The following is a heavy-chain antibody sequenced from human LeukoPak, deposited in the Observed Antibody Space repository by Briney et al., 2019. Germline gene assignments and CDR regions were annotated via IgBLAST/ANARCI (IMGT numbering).Heavy chain of an antibody. CDR3: ARERRFGDIVLFVY. CDR1: GYTFTGYY. Sequence: ASVKVSCKASGYTFTGYYIHWLRQAPGQGLEWMGRINPNSGDTNYPQNFQGRVTMTRDTSGSTSNMELSRLRSDDTAVYYCARERRFGDIVLFVYWGQGTLVTVSS. J-gene: IGHJ4*02. D-gene: IGHD3-10*01. CDR2: INPNSGDT. V-gene: IGHV1-2*06.